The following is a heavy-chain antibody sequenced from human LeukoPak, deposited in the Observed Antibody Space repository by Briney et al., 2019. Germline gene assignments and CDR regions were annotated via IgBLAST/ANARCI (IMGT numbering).Heavy chain of an antibody. J-gene: IGHJ6*04. CDR3: AREYLWDIVVVPAAYYYYGMDV. CDR2: ISYDGSNK. Sequence: GGSLRLSCAASGFTFSSYAMHWVRQAPGKGLEWVAVISYDGSNKYYADSVKGRLTISRDNSKNTLYLQMNSLRAEDTAVYYCAREYLWDIVVVPAAYYYYGMDVWGKGTTVTVSS. D-gene: IGHD2-2*01. CDR1: GFTFSSYA. V-gene: IGHV3-30*04.